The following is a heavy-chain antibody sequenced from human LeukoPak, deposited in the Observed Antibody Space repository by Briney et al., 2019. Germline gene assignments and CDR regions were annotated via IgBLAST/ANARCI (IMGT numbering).Heavy chain of an antibody. CDR3: VRGEWDRGAY. J-gene: IGHJ4*02. CDR2: INHSGST. D-gene: IGHD1-26*01. CDR1: GGSFSGYY. V-gene: IGHV4-34*01. Sequence: PSETLSLTCAVYGGSFSGYYWSWIRQPPGKGLEWIGEINHSGSTNYNPSLKSRVTISVDTSKNQFSLKLSSVTAADTAVYYCVRGEWDRGAYWGQGTLVTVSS.